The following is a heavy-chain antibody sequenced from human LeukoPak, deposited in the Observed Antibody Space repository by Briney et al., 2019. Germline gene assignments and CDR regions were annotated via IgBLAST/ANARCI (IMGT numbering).Heavy chain of an antibody. V-gene: IGHV4-59*01. CDR3: ARDYGSGNSQIFDY. Sequence: KASETLSLTCTVSGGSISSYYWSWIRQPPGKGLEWIGYIYYSGSTNYNPSLKSRVTISVDTSKNQFSLKLSSVTAADTAMYYCARDYGSGNSQIFDYWGQGTLVTVPS. D-gene: IGHD3-10*01. CDR2: IYYSGST. CDR1: GGSISSYY. J-gene: IGHJ4*02.